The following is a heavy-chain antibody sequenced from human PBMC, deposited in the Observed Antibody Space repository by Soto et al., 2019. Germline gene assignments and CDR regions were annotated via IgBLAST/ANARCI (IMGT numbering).Heavy chain of an antibody. J-gene: IGHJ3*02. CDR3: AKDRTMARGIRAFDI. Sequence: GGSLRLSWAASGFNFSSYAMSWVRQTPGKGLQWISTISGSGGMTDYEDSVRGRFTVSIDHSKDTVHLQMTSLRADDTAVYYCAKDRTMARGIRAFDIWGQGTTVTVSS. V-gene: IGHV3-23*01. CDR2: ISGSGGMT. D-gene: IGHD3-10*01. CDR1: GFNFSSYA.